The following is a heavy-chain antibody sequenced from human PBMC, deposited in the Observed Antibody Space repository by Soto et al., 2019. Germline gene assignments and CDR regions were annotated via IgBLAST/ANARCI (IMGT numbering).Heavy chain of an antibody. D-gene: IGHD3-22*01. J-gene: IGHJ4*02. CDR1: GFTFSSYW. Sequence: PGGSLRLSCAASGFTFSSYWMSWVRQAPGRGLEWMANIKYDGSEKYYVDSAKGRLTISRDNAKNSLYLQMNSLRAEDTAVYYCATSPHKDSRPDYWGQGNLVTVSS. CDR3: ATSPHKDSRPDY. V-gene: IGHV3-7*03. CDR2: IKYDGSEK.